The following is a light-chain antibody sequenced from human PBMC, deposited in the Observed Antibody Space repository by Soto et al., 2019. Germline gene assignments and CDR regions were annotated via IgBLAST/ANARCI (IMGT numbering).Light chain of an antibody. CDR2: GAS. J-gene: IGKJ2*01. V-gene: IGKV3-20*01. Sequence: IVLTQSPGTLSLSPGERATLSCRASQSLNKNYLAWYQQKPGQTPRLLVNGASNRAAGIPDRFSSGGSGTDSTPTISTLEPEDFAGYYCHQDGLPPHSFGQGTRVEIK. CDR1: QSLNKNY. CDR3: HQDGLPPHS.